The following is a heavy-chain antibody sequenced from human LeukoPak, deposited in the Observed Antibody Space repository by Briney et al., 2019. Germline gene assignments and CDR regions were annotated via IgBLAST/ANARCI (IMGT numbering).Heavy chain of an antibody. D-gene: IGHD3-22*01. Sequence: HPGGSLRLSCAASGFTFTTYAMSWVRQAPGEGLQWVSAISGSGGSTYSADSVKGRFTISRDNSRNTLSLQMNSLRAEDTAIYYCARIIVVAGRYFDLWGRGTLVTVSS. V-gene: IGHV3-23*01. J-gene: IGHJ2*01. CDR1: GFTFTTYA. CDR3: ARIIVVAGRYFDL. CDR2: ISGSGGST.